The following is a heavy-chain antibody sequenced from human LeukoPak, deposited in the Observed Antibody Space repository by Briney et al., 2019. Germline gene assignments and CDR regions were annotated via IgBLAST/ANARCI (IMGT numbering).Heavy chain of an antibody. D-gene: IGHD6-19*01. J-gene: IGHJ4*02. CDR2: ISSSSSYI. CDR3: ARPRTTGIAVAGIGY. V-gene: IGHV3-21*01. CDR1: GFTFSSYS. Sequence: GGSLRLSCAASGFTFSSYSMNWVRQAPGKGLEWVSSISSSSSYIYYADSVKGRFTIPRDNAKNSLYLQMNSLRAEDTAVYYCARPRTTGIAVAGIGYWGQGTLVTVSS.